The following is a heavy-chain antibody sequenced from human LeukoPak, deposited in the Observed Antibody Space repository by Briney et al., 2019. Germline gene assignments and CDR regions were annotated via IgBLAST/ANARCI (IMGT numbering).Heavy chain of an antibody. CDR1: GFTFSSYG. Sequence: GGSLRLSCAASGFTFSSYGMHWVRQAPGKGLEWVAVIWYDGSNKYYADSVKGRITISRDDSKNALYLQMNSLRVEDTAVYYCAIDPNWGTHSWGQGVLVTVSS. J-gene: IGHJ4*02. D-gene: IGHD7-27*01. CDR2: IWYDGSNK. CDR3: AIDPNWGTHS. V-gene: IGHV3-33*01.